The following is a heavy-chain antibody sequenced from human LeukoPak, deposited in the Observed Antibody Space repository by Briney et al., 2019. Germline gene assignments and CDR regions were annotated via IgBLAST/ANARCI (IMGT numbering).Heavy chain of an antibody. CDR3: AKETYSNYPPDY. CDR2: ISGGGGST. V-gene: IGHV3-23*01. J-gene: IGHJ4*02. D-gene: IGHD4-11*01. CDR1: GFTFSSYA. Sequence: QTGRCLRLSCAASGFTFSSYAMSCVRQAPGKGLEWVSAISGGGGSTYYADSVKGRFTTPRDNSKNTLYLQMNSLRAEDTAVYYCAKETYSNYPPDYWGQGTLVTVSS.